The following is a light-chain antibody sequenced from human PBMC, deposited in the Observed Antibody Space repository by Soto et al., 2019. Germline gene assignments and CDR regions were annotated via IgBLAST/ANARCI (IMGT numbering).Light chain of an antibody. CDR3: CSYAGSSPWV. Sequence: QAVVTQPASVSGSPGQSITISCTGTSSDVGSYNLVSWYQQHPGKAPKLMIYEGSKRPSGVSNRFSGSKSGNTASLTISGLQAEDEADYYCCSYAGSSPWVFGGGTKVTVL. CDR1: SSDVGSYNL. V-gene: IGLV2-23*01. CDR2: EGS. J-gene: IGLJ3*02.